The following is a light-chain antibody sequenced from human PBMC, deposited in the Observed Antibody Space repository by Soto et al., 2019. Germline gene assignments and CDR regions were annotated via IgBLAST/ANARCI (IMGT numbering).Light chain of an antibody. CDR1: QSVSSNY. Sequence: EIVLTQSPGTLSLSPGERATLSCRASQSVSSNYLAWYQQRPGQAPRLLIYDASSRATGVPDRFSGSGSGIDFTLTISRLEPEDFAVYYCHQYGGSPGTLGQGTKVESK. J-gene: IGKJ1*01. V-gene: IGKV3-20*01. CDR2: DAS. CDR3: HQYGGSPGT.